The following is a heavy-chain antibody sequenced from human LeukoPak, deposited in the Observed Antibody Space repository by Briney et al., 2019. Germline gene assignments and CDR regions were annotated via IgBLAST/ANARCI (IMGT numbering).Heavy chain of an antibody. D-gene: IGHD3-3*01. Sequence: PSETLSLTCTVSGGSISSYYWSWIRQPPGKRLEWIGHIYYSGSNNHNPSLKSRVTISVDTSKHQFSLKLSSVTAADTAVYYCASRSSIWSGYQDTLYYFDSWGQGTLVTVSS. V-gene: IGHV4-59*01. J-gene: IGHJ4*02. CDR1: GGSISSYY. CDR2: IYYSGSN. CDR3: ASRSSIWSGYQDTLYYFDS.